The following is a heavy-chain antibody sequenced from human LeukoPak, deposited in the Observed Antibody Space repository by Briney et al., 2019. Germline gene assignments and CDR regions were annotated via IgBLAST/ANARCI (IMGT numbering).Heavy chain of an antibody. J-gene: IGHJ4*02. CDR1: GFTFSSYA. D-gene: IGHD5-18*01. CDR2: ISGSGGST. Sequence: GGSLRLSCAASGFTFSSYAMSWVRQPPGKGLEWVSAISGSGGSTYYADSVKGRFTISRDNSKNTPYLQMNSLRAEDTAVYYCAKGTKAAMVNFDYWGQGTLVTVSS. CDR3: AKGTKAAMVNFDY. V-gene: IGHV3-23*01.